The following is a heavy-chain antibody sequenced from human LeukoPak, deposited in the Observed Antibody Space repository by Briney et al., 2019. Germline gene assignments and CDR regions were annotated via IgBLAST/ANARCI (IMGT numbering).Heavy chain of an antibody. CDR2: IKSKTDGGTT. J-gene: IGHJ6*03. CDR1: GFTLSNAW. D-gene: IGHD4-17*01. V-gene: IGHV3-15*01. Sequence: GGSLRLSCAASGFTLSNAWMNWVRQAPGKGLEWVGLIKSKTDGGTTDYAAPVKGRFTISRDDSKNTLYLQMNSLKTEDTAVYYCTTTDDYGDYESGDYYYYMDVWGKGTTVTVSS. CDR3: TTTDDYGDYESGDYYYYMDV.